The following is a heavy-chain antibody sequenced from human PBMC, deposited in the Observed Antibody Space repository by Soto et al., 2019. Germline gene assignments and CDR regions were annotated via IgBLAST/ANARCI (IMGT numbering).Heavy chain of an antibody. V-gene: IGHV4-34*01. D-gene: IGHD3-10*01. CDR1: GGSLIGYY. CDR2: INHSGST. CDR3: ARESYYYGSGIQVAFDI. Sequence: SQTLYHTCAVYGGSLIGYYWSWIRQPPGKGLGWIGEINHSGSTNSNPSLKSRVTISVDTSKNKFSLKLSSVTAADTAVYYCARESYYYGSGIQVAFDIWGQGKMVT. J-gene: IGHJ3*02.